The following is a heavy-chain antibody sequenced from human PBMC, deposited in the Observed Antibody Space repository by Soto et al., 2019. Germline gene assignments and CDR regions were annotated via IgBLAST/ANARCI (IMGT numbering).Heavy chain of an antibody. CDR3: ARGDGDYDPLDY. CDR1: GFTFSSYG. CDR2: ISYDGSNK. Sequence: QVQLVESGGGVVQPGRSLRLSCEASGFTFSSYGMHWVRQAPGKGLEWVAVISYDGSNKYYAYSVKGRFTISRDKSKNTLYLQMNSLRPEDTAVYYCARGDGDYDPLDYWGQGTLVPVSS. V-gene: IGHV3-30*03. J-gene: IGHJ4*02. D-gene: IGHD4-17*01.